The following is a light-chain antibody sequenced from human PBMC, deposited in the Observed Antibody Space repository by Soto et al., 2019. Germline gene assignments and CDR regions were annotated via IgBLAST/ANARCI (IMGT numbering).Light chain of an antibody. J-gene: IGKJ1*01. CDR2: KAS. V-gene: IGKV1-5*03. CDR1: HSISSY. CDR3: QHYNSYSEA. Sequence: DVQMTQSPSTLAASVGDRVTITCRASHSISSYLTWYQQKPEKAPKLLIYKASNLESGVPSRFSGSGSGTEFTLTFSSLQPDDFATYYCQHYNSYSEAFGQGTKVDIK.